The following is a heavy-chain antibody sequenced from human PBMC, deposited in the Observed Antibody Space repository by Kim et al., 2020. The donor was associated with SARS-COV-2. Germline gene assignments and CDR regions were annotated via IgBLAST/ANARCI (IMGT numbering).Heavy chain of an antibody. J-gene: IGHJ3*02. Sequence: GGSLRLSCAASGFTFSNAWMSWVRQAPGKGLEWVGRIKSKTDGGTTDYAAPVKGRFTISRDDSKNTLYLQMNSLKTEDTAVYYCTTGSEWELPNAFDIWGQGTMVTVSS. V-gene: IGHV3-15*01. D-gene: IGHD1-26*01. CDR1: GFTFSNAW. CDR2: IKSKTDGGTT. CDR3: TTGSEWELPNAFDI.